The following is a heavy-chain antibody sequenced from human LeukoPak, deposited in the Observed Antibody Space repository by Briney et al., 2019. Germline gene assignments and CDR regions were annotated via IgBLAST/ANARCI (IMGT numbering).Heavy chain of an antibody. J-gene: IGHJ4*02. V-gene: IGHV3-23*01. CDR1: GFTFSSYA. CDR3: AKSIAVAGTIYYFDY. CDR2: ISGSGGST. D-gene: IGHD6-19*01. Sequence: GGSLRLSCAASGFTFSSYAMSWVRQAPGKWLEWVSAISGSGGSTYYADSVKGRFTISRDNSKNTLYLQMNSLRAEDTAVYYCAKSIAVAGTIYYFDYWGQGTLVTVSS.